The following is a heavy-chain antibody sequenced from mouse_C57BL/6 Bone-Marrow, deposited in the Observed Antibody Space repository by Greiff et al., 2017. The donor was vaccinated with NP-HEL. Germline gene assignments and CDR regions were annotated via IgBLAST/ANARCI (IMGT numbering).Heavy chain of an antibody. V-gene: IGHV1-5*01. CDR1: GYTFTSYW. Sequence: VQLQQSGTVLARPGASVKMSCKTSGYTFTSYWMHWVKQRPGQGLEWIGAIYPGNSDTSYNQKFKGKAKLTAVTSASTAYMELSSLTNEDSAVYYCTSGLLLRYWYFDVWGTGTTVTVSS. D-gene: IGHD1-1*01. J-gene: IGHJ1*03. CDR3: TSGLLLRYWYFDV. CDR2: IYPGNSDT.